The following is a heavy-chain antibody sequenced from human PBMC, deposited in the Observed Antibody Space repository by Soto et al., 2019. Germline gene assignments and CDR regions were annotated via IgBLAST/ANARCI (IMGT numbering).Heavy chain of an antibody. J-gene: IGHJ4*02. Sequence: PSETLSLTCTVSGCNISGYYWSWIRQPPGKGLEWIGYIYYSGTTSYNPSLNSRVTMSVDTSKNQFSLKVNSVTAADTAVYYCARESYYGSGATVVAYWGQGTLVTVSS. V-gene: IGHV4-59*01. D-gene: IGHD3-10*01. CDR3: ARESYYGSGATVVAY. CDR2: IYYSGTT. CDR1: GCNISGYY.